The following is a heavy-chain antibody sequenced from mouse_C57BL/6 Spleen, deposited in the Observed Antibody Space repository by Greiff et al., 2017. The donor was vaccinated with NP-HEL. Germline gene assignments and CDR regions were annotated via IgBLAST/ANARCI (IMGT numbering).Heavy chain of an antibody. CDR1: GYSFTGYY. Sequence: EVKLQESGPELVKPGASVKISCKASGYSFTGYYMNWVKQSPEKSLEWIGEINPSTGGTTYNQKFKAKATLTVDKSSSTAYMQLKSLTSEDSAVYYCARSEGLIYYDYAYRYFDVWGTGTTVTVSS. J-gene: IGHJ1*03. V-gene: IGHV1-42*01. CDR2: INPSTGGT. CDR3: ARSEGLIYYDYAYRYFDV. D-gene: IGHD2-4*01.